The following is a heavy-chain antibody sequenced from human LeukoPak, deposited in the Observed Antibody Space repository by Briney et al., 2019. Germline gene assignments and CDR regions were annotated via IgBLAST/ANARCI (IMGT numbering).Heavy chain of an antibody. V-gene: IGHV1-18*01. J-gene: IGHJ6*02. CDR2: ISAYNGNT. CDR1: GYTFTSYG. Sequence: ASVKVSCKASGYTFTSYGISWVRQAPGQGLEWMGWISAYNGNTNYAQKLQGRVTMTIDTSTSTAYMELRSLRSDDTAVYYCARGYCSGGSCYHYYYYGMDVWGQGITVTVSS. CDR3: ARGYCSGGSCYHYYYYGMDV. D-gene: IGHD2-15*01.